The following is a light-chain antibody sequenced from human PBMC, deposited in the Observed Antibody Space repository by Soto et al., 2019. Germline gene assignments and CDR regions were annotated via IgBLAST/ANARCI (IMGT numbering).Light chain of an antibody. Sequence: EIVMTQSPATLSVSPGERATLSCRASQSVSSNLAWYQQKPGQAPRLLIYGASTRATGIPARFSGSGSGTEFTLTISSLQSEDVAVYYCQQDNNWPPGTFGQGTKVEIK. J-gene: IGKJ1*01. CDR1: QSVSSN. CDR3: QQDNNWPPGT. CDR2: GAS. V-gene: IGKV3-15*01.